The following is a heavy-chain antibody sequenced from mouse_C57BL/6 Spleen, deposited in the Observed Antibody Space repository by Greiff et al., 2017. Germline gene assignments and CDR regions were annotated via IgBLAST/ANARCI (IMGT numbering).Heavy chain of an antibody. Sequence: QVQLQQSGAELVKPGASVKLSCKASGYTFTSYWMHWVKQRPGQGLEWIGMIHPNSGSTNYNEKFKSKATLTVDKSSSTAYMQRSSLTSEDSAVYYCARGGGYVRYWYFDVWGTGTTVTVSS. CDR1: GYTFTSYW. V-gene: IGHV1-64*01. CDR3: ARGGGYVRYWYFDV. CDR2: IHPNSGST. J-gene: IGHJ1*03. D-gene: IGHD2-2*01.